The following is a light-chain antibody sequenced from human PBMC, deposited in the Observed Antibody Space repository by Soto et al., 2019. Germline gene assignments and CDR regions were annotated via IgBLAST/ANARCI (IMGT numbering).Light chain of an antibody. V-gene: IGKV3-20*01. CDR3: QQYGGSPIT. Sequence: EVVLTQSPGTLSLSPGDRATLSCGASQSVTSKLAWYQQKPGQAPRLLISGASNRATGIPDRFSGSGSGTDFTLTISRLEPDDCALYFCQQYGGSPITFGLGTRLKI. CDR2: GAS. J-gene: IGKJ5*01. CDR1: QSVTSK.